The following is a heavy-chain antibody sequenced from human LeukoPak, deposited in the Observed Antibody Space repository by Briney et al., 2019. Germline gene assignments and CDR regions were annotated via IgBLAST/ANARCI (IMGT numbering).Heavy chain of an antibody. CDR3: ARDLYDSSGYYYKDY. J-gene: IGHJ4*02. Sequence: ASVKVSCKASGYTFTSYGISWVRQAPGQGLEWMGWISAYNGNTNYAQKLQGSVTMTTDTSTSTAYMELRSLRSDDTAVYYCARDLYDSSGYYYKDYWGQGTLVTVSS. CDR1: GYTFTSYG. D-gene: IGHD3-22*01. V-gene: IGHV1-18*01. CDR2: ISAYNGNT.